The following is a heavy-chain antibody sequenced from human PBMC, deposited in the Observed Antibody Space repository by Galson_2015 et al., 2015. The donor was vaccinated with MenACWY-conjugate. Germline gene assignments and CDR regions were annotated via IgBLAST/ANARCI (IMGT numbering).Heavy chain of an antibody. Sequence: LSLTCAVSGGSISSSNRWSWVRQPPGKGLEWIGEIYHSGSTNYNPSLKSRVTISVDKSKNQFSLKLSSVTAADTAVYYCARGDSSGYLPNYFDYWGQGTLVTVSS. D-gene: IGHD3-22*01. CDR2: IYHSGST. V-gene: IGHV4-4*02. CDR3: ARGDSSGYLPNYFDY. CDR1: GGSISSSNR. J-gene: IGHJ4*02.